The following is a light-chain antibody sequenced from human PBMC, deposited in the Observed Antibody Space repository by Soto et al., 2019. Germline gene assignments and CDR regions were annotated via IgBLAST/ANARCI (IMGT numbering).Light chain of an antibody. J-gene: IGLJ3*02. Sequence: QSVLTQPASVSGSPGQSITISCSGSGSDIGTYNFVSWYQHHPGRAPKLIISEVANRPSGVSDRFSGSKSGSLASLTISGLQADDEAVYSCSSYTNTGTLVVFGVGTNLTVL. CDR2: EVA. CDR1: GSDIGTYNF. CDR3: SSYTNTGTLVV. V-gene: IGLV2-14*01.